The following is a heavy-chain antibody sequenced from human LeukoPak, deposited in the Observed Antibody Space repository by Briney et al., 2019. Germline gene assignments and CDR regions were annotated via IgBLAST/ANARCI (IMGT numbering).Heavy chain of an antibody. V-gene: IGHV1-46*01. CDR2: INPSGGST. CDR3: ARDVRGKQLRRTNWFDP. J-gene: IGHJ5*02. CDR1: GYTFTSYY. Sequence: ASVKVSCKASGYTFTSYYMHWVRQAPGQGLEWMGIINPSGGSTSYAQKFQGRVTMTRDTSTSTVYMELSSLRSEDTAVYYCARDVRGKQLRRTNWFDPWGQGTLVTVSS. D-gene: IGHD2-2*01.